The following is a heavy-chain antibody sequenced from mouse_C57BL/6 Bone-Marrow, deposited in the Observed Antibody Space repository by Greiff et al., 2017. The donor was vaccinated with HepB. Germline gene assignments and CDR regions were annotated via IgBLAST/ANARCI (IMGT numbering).Heavy chain of an antibody. CDR3: TRSRFITTAGFAY. CDR1: GYTFTDYE. CDR2: IDPETGGT. V-gene: IGHV1-15*01. Sequence: QLQQSGAELVRPGASVTLSCKASGYTFTDYEMHWVKQTPVHGLEWIGAIDPETGGTAYNQKFKGKAILTADKSSSTAYMELRSLTSEDSAVYYCTRSRFITTAGFAYWGQGTLVTVSA. D-gene: IGHD1-1*01. J-gene: IGHJ3*01.